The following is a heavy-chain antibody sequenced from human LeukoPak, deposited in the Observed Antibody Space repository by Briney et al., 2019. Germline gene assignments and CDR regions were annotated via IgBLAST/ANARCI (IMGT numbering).Heavy chain of an antibody. J-gene: IGHJ4*02. CDR3: AKDLFTMVRGVLKS. CDR2: ISWNSGSI. Sequence: PGRSLRLSRAASGFNFDDYAMHWVRQAPGKGLEWVSGISWNSGSIGYADSVKGRFTISRDNAKNSLYLQMNSLRAEDTALYYCAKDLFTMVRGVLKSWGQGTLVTVSS. CDR1: GFNFDDYA. V-gene: IGHV3-9*01. D-gene: IGHD3-10*01.